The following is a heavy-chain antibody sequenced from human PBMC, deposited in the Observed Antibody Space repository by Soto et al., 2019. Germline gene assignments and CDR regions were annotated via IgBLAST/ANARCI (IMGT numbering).Heavy chain of an antibody. D-gene: IGHD6-25*01. CDR2: ISSDVTGR. CDR3: AKFFYCHGGYQVVHSCPRTRFSDL. Sequence: GGSLRLSCGGSGFIFSSYSMHWVRQAPGKGLEWVTAISSDVTGRYYGDAEKGRFTVSRDNSKNTVYLQMNSLRPEDTAVYYCAKFFYCHGGYQVVHSCPRTRFSDL. V-gene: IGHV3-30*18. CDR1: GFIFSSYS. J-gene: IGHJ2*01.